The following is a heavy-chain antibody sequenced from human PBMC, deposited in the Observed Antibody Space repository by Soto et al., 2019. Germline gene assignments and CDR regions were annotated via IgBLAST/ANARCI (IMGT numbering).Heavy chain of an antibody. Sequence: PSETLSLTCAVSGYSISSSNWWGWIRQPPGKGLEWIGYIYYSGTTYYNPPLKSQVTMSVDTSKNQFSLKLTSGTAVDTAVYYCARREIQGPIDYWGQGTLVTVSS. CDR2: IYYSGTT. V-gene: IGHV4-28*01. D-gene: IGHD1-26*01. CDR3: ARREIQGPIDY. J-gene: IGHJ4*02. CDR1: GYSISSSNW.